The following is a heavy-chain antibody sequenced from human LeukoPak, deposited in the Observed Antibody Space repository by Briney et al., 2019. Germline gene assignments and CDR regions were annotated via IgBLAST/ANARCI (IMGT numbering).Heavy chain of an antibody. CDR1: GYTFTSYG. CDR2: ISAYNGNT. V-gene: IGHV1-18*01. Sequence: GASVKVSCKASGYTFTSYGISWVRQTPAQRLEWIGWISAYNGNTNYAQKLQGKVTMNTDTSTSTAYMELRSLRSDDTAVYYCARDTMIVVGGWFDPWGQGTLVTVSS. J-gene: IGHJ5*02. D-gene: IGHD3-22*01. CDR3: ARDTMIVVGGWFDP.